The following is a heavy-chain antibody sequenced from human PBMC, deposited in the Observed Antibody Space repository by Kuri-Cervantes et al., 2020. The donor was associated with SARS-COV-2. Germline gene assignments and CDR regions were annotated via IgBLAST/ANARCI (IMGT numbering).Heavy chain of an antibody. CDR1: GYTFTSYG. J-gene: IGHJ6*02. D-gene: IGHD2-2*01. CDR2: IIPIFGTA. CDR3: ARSSLILPTYCSSTSCYPGMDV. V-gene: IGHV1-18*01. Sequence: ASVKVSCKASGYTFTSYGISWVRQAPGQGLEWMGGIIPIFGTANYAQKFQGRVTMTTDTSTSTAYMELRSLRSDDTAVYYCARSSLILPTYCSSTSCYPGMDVWGQGTTVTVSS.